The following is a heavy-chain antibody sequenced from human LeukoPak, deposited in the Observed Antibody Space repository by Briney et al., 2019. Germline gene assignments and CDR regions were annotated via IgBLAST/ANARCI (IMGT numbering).Heavy chain of an antibody. V-gene: IGHV4-39*06. J-gene: IGHJ6*02. CDR1: GGSISSYY. D-gene: IGHD3-9*01. CDR2: IYYSGST. Sequence: PSETLSLTCTVSGGSISSYYWSWIRQPPGKGLEWIGIIYYSGSTYYNPSLKSRVTISVDTSKNQFALKLSSVTAADTAVYYCARDNRYFDPGVYYYNGMDVWGQGTTVTVSS. CDR3: ARDNRYFDPGVYYYNGMDV.